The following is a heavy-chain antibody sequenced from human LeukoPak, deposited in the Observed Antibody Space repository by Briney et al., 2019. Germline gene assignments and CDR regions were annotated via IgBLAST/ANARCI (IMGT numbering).Heavy chain of an antibody. D-gene: IGHD3-9*01. CDR1: GYTFTGYY. Sequence: GASVKVSCKASGYTFTGYYMHWVRQAPGQGLEWMGWINPNSGGTNYAQKFQGRVTMTRDTSISTAYMELSRLRSDDTAVYYCARVKRTLRYFDWLYDYWGQGTLVTVSS. J-gene: IGHJ4*02. V-gene: IGHV1-2*02. CDR2: INPNSGGT. CDR3: ARVKRTLRYFDWLYDY.